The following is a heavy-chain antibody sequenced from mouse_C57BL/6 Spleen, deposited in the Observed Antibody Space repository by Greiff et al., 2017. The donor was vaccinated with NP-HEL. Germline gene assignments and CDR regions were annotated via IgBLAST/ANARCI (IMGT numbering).Heavy chain of an antibody. V-gene: IGHV1-76*01. Sequence: VQLQQSGAELVRPGASVKLSCKASGYTFTDYYINWVKQRPGQGLEWIARIYPGSGNTYYNEKFKGKATLTAEKSSSTAYMQLSSLTSEDSAVYFCARYYYGSRYYYAMDYWGQGTSVTVSS. D-gene: IGHD1-1*01. CDR2: IYPGSGNT. CDR3: ARYYYGSRYYYAMDY. J-gene: IGHJ4*01. CDR1: GYTFTDYY.